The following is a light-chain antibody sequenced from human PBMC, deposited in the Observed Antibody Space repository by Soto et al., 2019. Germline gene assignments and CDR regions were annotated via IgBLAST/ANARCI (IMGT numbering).Light chain of an antibody. J-gene: IGKJ4*01. CDR3: QQRSNWPPVT. CDR1: QSINRH. CDR2: DAS. Sequence: EIVLTQSPATLSLSPGERATLSCRASQSINRHLAWYRQKPGQAPRLLIYDASNRATGIPARFSGSGSGTDFTLPISSLEPEEFGVYYCQQRSNWPPVTFGGGTKGEIK. V-gene: IGKV3-11*01.